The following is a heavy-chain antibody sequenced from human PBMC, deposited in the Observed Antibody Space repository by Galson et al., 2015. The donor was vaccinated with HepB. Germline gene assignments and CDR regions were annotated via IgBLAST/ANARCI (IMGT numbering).Heavy chain of an antibody. CDR2: IIPTFGIP. CDR1: GGTFSSYA. D-gene: IGHD3-10*01. J-gene: IGHJ4*02. Sequence: SVKVSCKASGGTFSSYAISWVRQAPGQGLEWMGGIIPTFGIPTYAQKFQGRVTITADKSTSTAYMELSSLRSEDTAVYFCAKSKDSGSYDSWGQGTLVTVSS. V-gene: IGHV1-69*10. CDR3: AKSKDSGSYDS.